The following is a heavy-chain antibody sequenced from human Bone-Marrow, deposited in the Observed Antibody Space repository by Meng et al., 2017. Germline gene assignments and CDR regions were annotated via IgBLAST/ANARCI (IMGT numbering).Heavy chain of an antibody. Sequence: GESLKISCAPSGFTFSSYGMHWVRQAPGKGLEWVAVIWYDGSNKYYADSVKGRFTISRDNSKNTLYLQMNSLRAEDTAVYYCARDHAWFGETYAMDVWGQGTTVTVSS. V-gene: IGHV3-33*01. CDR1: GFTFSSYG. CDR3: ARDHAWFGETYAMDV. J-gene: IGHJ6*02. D-gene: IGHD3-10*01. CDR2: IWYDGSNK.